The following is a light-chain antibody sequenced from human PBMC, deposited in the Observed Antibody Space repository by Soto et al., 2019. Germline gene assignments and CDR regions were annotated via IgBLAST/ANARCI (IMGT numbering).Light chain of an antibody. CDR1: QAISIY. Sequence: DIQMTQSPSSLSTSVGDRVTITCRASQAISIYLAWYQQKPGKVPKLLIYAASTLQSGVPSRFSGSGSGTDFTLTISSLHPEDVATYYCQKYSGAPPTFGQGTKVEIK. V-gene: IGKV1-27*01. J-gene: IGKJ1*01. CDR3: QKYSGAPPT. CDR2: AAS.